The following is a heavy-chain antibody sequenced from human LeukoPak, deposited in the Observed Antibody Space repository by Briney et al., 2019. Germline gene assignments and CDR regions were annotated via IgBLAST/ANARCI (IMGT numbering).Heavy chain of an antibody. Sequence: ASVKVSCKASGYTFTGYYMHWVRQAPGQGLEWMGWINPNSGDTIYAQKFQGRGTMTRDTSITTAYMELSRLTSDDTAMYYCAREEGFCRTTSCSAPFDYWGQGTLVTVSS. CDR2: INPNSGDT. V-gene: IGHV1-2*02. CDR1: GYTFTGYY. J-gene: IGHJ4*02. D-gene: IGHD2-2*01. CDR3: AREEGFCRTTSCSAPFDY.